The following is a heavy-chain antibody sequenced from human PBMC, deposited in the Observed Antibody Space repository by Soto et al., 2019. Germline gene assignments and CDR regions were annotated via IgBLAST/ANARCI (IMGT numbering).Heavy chain of an antibody. CDR2: IIPIFRST. V-gene: IGHV1-69*06. CDR3: VRVLHPPYGRGWRSLYWYFDL. CDR1: GGTFNSYA. Sequence: QMQLVQSGAEVKKPGSSMKVSCKASGGTFNSYALTWVRQAPGHWLEWMGGIIPIFRSTNYAQKFQGRVTITANRSTSTAYMELSSLRSDDTAVYYCVRVLHPPYGRGWRSLYWYFDLWGRGTLVTVSS. D-gene: IGHD6-19*01. J-gene: IGHJ2*01.